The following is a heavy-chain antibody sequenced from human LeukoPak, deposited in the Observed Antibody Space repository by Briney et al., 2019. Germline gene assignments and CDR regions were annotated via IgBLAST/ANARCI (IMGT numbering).Heavy chain of an antibody. CDR3: AKKAFDSGSYHWFDP. J-gene: IGHJ5*02. CDR1: GFTFSNYG. Sequence: PGRSMRLSCAGSGFTFSNYGMHWVRQAPGKGLEWVAFISYDGSNKYYADSVKGRFTISRDNSKNTVSLQMNSLRAEDTAVYYCAKKAFDSGSYHWFDPWGQGTLVTVSS. V-gene: IGHV3-30*18. D-gene: IGHD3-10*01. CDR2: ISYDGSNK.